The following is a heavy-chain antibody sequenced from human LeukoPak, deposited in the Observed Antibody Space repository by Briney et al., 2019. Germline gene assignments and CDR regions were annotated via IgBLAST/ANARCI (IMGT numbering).Heavy chain of an antibody. D-gene: IGHD6-19*01. J-gene: IGHJ6*02. CDR2: IYVDGGRT. V-gene: IGHV3-74*01. CDR1: GFTFSDYW. Sequence: GGSLRLSCAASGFTFSDYWMHWVRQAPGKGLEWVSRIYVDGGRTAYADSVKGRFTISRDNAKNTLYLQMNSLRAEDTAVYYCARAEIGYSSGWYPYYYYGMDVWGQGTTVTVSS. CDR3: ARAEIGYSSGWYPYYYYGMDV.